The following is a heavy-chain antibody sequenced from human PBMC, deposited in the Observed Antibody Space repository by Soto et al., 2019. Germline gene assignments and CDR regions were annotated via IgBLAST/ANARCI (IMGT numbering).Heavy chain of an antibody. CDR1: GGSISSGGYY. V-gene: IGHV4-31*03. CDR2: IYYSGST. Sequence: QVQLQESGPGLVKPSQTLSLTCTVSGGSISSGGYYWSWIRQHPGKGLEWIGYIYYSGSTYYNPSLKSRVTISVDTSKNQFSLKLSSVTAADTAVYYCAREQWSGDLPDTGMDVWGQGTTVTVSS. J-gene: IGHJ6*02. D-gene: IGHD4-17*01. CDR3: AREQWSGDLPDTGMDV.